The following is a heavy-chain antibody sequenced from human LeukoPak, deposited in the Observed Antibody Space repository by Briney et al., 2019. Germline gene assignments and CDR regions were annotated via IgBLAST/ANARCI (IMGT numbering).Heavy chain of an antibody. D-gene: IGHD3-3*01. V-gene: IGHV4-4*07. Sequence: SETLSLTCTVSGGSISSYYWSWIRQPAGKGLEWIGRIYTSGSTNYNPSLKSRVTMSVDTSKNQFSLKLSSVTAADTAVYYCAREMSHYEFWSGYYIFDYWGQGTLVTVSS. CDR1: GGSISSYY. CDR2: IYTSGST. CDR3: AREMSHYEFWSGYYIFDY. J-gene: IGHJ4*02.